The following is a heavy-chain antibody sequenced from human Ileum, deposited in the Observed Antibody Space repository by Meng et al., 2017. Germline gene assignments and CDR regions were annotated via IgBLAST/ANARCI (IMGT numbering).Heavy chain of an antibody. V-gene: IGHV4-4*02. CDR3: ARHGGYYQDY. Sequence: QGQLGGAVPGLWKPSGTLSLTCGVSVGSITTNSYWSWVRQSPEKGLKWIGQIVHSGSPYYNPSLKSRVTMSVDKSKSQVSLQLTSVTAADTAVYYCARHGGYYQDYWGQGTLVTVSS. J-gene: IGHJ4*02. D-gene: IGHD4-23*01. CDR1: VGSITTNSY. CDR2: IVHSGSP.